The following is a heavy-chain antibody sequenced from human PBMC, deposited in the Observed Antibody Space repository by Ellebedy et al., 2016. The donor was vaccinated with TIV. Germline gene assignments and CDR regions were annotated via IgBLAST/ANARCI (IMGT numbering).Heavy chain of an antibody. V-gene: IGHV5-51*01. CDR3: VRFGACLDSTCVVPRPFYYYGMDV. CDR2: ILPQTSDT. CDR1: GYKFSNYW. J-gene: IGHJ6*02. D-gene: IGHD3-3*01. Sequence: GESLKISXRASGYKFSNYWIGWVRQMPEKGLNWMGAILPQTSDTRYSQSFQGQVTISADTSLTTAYLQWSGLKASDTALYYCVRFGACLDSTCVVPRPFYYYGMDVWGQGTTVTVSS.